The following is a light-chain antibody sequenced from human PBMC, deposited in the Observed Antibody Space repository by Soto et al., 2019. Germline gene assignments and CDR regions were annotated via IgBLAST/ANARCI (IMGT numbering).Light chain of an antibody. CDR2: GAS. CDR3: QQYGSSPGFN. J-gene: IGKJ3*01. CDR1: QSVSSSY. V-gene: IGKV3-20*01. Sequence: EIVLTQSPGTLSLSPGERATLSCRASQSVSSSYLAWYQQKPGQAPRLLIYGASSRATGIPDRFSGSGSGTDFTLTISRLGPEDFAVYYCQQYGSSPGFNFGPGT.